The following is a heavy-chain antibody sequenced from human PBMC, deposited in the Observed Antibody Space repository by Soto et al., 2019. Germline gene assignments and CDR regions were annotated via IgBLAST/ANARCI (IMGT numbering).Heavy chain of an antibody. V-gene: IGHV4-30-4*08. CDR3: ARVWDTMVRGVIWFDP. CDR2: IYYSGST. CDR1: GRSISSGGYY. D-gene: IGHD3-10*01. Sequence: SETLSLTCTVSGRSISSGGYYWNWIRQHPGKGLEWIGYIYYSGSTYYNPSLKSRVTISVDTSKNQFSLKLSSVTAADTAVYYCARVWDTMVRGVIWFDPWGQGTLVTVSS. J-gene: IGHJ5*02.